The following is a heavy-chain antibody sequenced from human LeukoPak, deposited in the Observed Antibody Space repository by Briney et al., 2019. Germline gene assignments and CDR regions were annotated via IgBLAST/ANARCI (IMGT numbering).Heavy chain of an antibody. V-gene: IGHV4-34*01. CDR2: INHIGNT. CDR3: ATGQTYVDV. Sequence: SETLSLTCAVYGGSFSSYYFSWIRQPPGKGLEWIGEINHIGNTNYNPSLKSRVTISVDTSKNQFSLKLSSVTAADTAVYYCATGQTYVDVWGQGTLVTVSS. D-gene: IGHD2-21*01. CDR1: GGSFSSYY. J-gene: IGHJ4*02.